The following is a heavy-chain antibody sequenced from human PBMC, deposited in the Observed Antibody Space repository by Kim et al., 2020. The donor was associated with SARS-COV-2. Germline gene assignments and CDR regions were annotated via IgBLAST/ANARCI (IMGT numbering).Heavy chain of an antibody. CDR3: AKEIRDGYNQVFDY. D-gene: IGHD5-12*01. CDR1: GFTFSSYG. J-gene: IGHJ4*02. CDR2: IWYDGSNK. Sequence: GGSLRLSCAASGFTFSSYGMHWVRQAPGKGLEWVAVIWYDGSNKYYAYSVKGRFTISRDNSKNTLYLQMNSLRAEDTAVYYCAKEIRDGYNQVFDYWGQGTLVTVSS. V-gene: IGHV3-33*06.